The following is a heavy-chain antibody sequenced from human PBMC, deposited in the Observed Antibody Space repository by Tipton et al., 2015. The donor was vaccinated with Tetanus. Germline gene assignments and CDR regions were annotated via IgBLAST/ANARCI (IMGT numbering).Heavy chain of an antibody. Sequence: RSLRLSCAASELTFSRFGMHWVRQAPGKGLEWVAGISFDGSHKYYVDSVRGRFTISRDNSQNTLYLQMNSLRPEGTAIYYCAKAKPVITLAFFDYWGQGTVVTVSS. CDR3: AKAKPVITLAFFDY. D-gene: IGHD3-16*01. CDR1: ELTFSRFG. J-gene: IGHJ4*02. CDR2: ISFDGSHK. V-gene: IGHV3-30*18.